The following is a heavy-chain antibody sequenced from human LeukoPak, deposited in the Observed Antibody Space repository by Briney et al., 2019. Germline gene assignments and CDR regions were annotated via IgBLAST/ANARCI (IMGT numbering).Heavy chain of an antibody. CDR2: IKSDGSST. CDR3: ALFSWPYH. CDR1: GFTFSSNW. Sequence: TGGSLRLSCAASGFTFSSNWMHWVRQAPGKGLVWVSRIKSDGSSTSYADSVKGRFTISRDNAKNTLYLQMNSLRAEDTAVYYCALFSWPYHWGQGTLVTVSS. V-gene: IGHV3-74*01. J-gene: IGHJ5*02.